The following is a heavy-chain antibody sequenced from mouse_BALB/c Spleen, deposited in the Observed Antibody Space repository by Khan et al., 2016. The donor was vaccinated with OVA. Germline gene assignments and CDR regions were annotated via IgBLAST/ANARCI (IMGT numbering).Heavy chain of an antibody. V-gene: IGHV1-4*01. CDR3: ARTHER. J-gene: IGHJ2*01. CDR1: GYTFTSYT. Sequence: QVQLKESGAELARPGASVKMSCKVSGYTFTSYTMHWVKQRPGQGLEWIGYIHPSSGYTKYNQKFKDKATLTADKSSSTAYMQLSSLTSEDSAVYYCARTHERWGQDTTLTVSS. CDR2: IHPSSGYT.